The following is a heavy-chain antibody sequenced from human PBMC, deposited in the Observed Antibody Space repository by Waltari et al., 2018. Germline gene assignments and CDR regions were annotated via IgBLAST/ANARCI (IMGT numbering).Heavy chain of an antibody. Sequence: QVQLVESGGGLVKPGGSLRLSCAASGFTFNDYYRSWTRQAPGKGLEWVSYISSTSTFTKYADSVKGRFTISRDNAKNSLYLQMNSLRAEDTAVYYCARRTVTKAPYYYYYLDVWGKGTTVTVSS. CDR2: ISSTSTFT. D-gene: IGHD4-17*01. CDR1: GFTFNDYY. V-gene: IGHV3-11*05. J-gene: IGHJ6*03. CDR3: ARRTVTKAPYYYYYLDV.